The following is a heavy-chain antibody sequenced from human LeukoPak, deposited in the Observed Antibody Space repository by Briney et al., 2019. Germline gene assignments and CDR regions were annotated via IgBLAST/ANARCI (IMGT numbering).Heavy chain of an antibody. Sequence: GGSLRLSCAASGFTFSSYAMHWVRQAPGKGLEWVAVISYDGSNKYYADSVKGRFTISRDNSKNTLYLQMNSLRAEDTAVYYCARDFFIAAAGTVGYWGQGTLVTVSS. CDR2: ISYDGSNK. J-gene: IGHJ4*02. CDR1: GFTFSSYA. D-gene: IGHD6-13*01. CDR3: ARDFFIAAAGTVGY. V-gene: IGHV3-30-3*01.